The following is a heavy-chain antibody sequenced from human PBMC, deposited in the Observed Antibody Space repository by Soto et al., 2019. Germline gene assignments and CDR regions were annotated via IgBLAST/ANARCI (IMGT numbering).Heavy chain of an antibody. CDR3: ARDLIAVRNYYYYGMDV. J-gene: IGHJ6*02. V-gene: IGHV6-1*01. CDR2: TYYRSKWYN. D-gene: IGHD6-19*01. CDR1: GDSVSSNSAA. Sequence: SQTLSLTCAISGDSVSSNSAAWNWIRPSPSRGLEWLGRTYYRSKWYNDYAVSVKSRITINPDTSKNQFSLQLNSVTPEDTAVYYCARDLIAVRNYYYYGMDVWGQGTTVTVSS.